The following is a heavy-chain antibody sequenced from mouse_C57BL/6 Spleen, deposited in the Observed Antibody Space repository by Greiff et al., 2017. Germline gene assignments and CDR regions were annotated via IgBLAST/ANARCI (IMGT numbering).Heavy chain of an antibody. Sequence: VKLQESGPELVKPGASVKLSCKASGYTFTSYDINWVKQRPGQGLEWIGWIYPRAGSTKYNEKFKGKATLTVDTSSSTAYMELHSLTSEDSAVYFCAREETTVVEGCAYWGQGTLVTVSA. CDR2: IYPRAGST. J-gene: IGHJ3*01. CDR3: AREETTVVEGCAY. V-gene: IGHV1-85*01. CDR1: GYTFTSYD. D-gene: IGHD1-1*01.